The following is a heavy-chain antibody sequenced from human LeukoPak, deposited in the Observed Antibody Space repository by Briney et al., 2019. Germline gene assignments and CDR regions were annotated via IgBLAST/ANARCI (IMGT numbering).Heavy chain of an antibody. D-gene: IGHD6-13*01. CDR2: ISGSGGST. J-gene: IGHJ5*02. Sequence: GGSLRLSCAASGFTFSSYAMSWVRQAPGKGLEWVSAISGSGGSTYYADSVKGRFTISRDNSKNTLYLQMNSLRAEDTAVYYCAKDGGRTAAGRGWFDPWGQGTLVTVSP. V-gene: IGHV3-23*01. CDR3: AKDGGRTAAGRGWFDP. CDR1: GFTFSSYA.